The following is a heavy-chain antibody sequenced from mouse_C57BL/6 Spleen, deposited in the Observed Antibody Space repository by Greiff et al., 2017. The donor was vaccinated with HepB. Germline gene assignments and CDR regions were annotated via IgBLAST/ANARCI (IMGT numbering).Heavy chain of an antibody. CDR2: IDPEDGET. V-gene: IGHV14-2*01. CDR1: GFNIKDYY. CDR3: ARHYYYGSSSYYYAMDY. D-gene: IGHD1-1*01. J-gene: IGHJ4*01. Sequence: EVKLVESGAELVKPGASVKLSCTASGFNIKDYYMHWVKQRTEQGLEWIGRIDPEDGETKYAPKFQGKATITADTSSNTAYLQLSSLTSEDTAVYYCARHYYYGSSSYYYAMDYWGQGTSVTVSS.